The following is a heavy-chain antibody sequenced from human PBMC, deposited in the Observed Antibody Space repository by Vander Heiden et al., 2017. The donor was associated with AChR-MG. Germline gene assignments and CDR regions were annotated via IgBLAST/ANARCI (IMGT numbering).Heavy chain of an antibody. CDR1: GDSVSTNTAT. Sequence: QVQLQQSGPGLVKPSQTLSRTCAICGDSVSTNTATWNWIRQSPSRGLEWLGRTYYRSKWYNDYALFVKSRITINPDTSKNQFSLQLNSVTPEDTAVYYCARDNGPFDIWGQGTMVTVSS. J-gene: IGHJ3*02. V-gene: IGHV6-1*01. CDR3: ARDNGPFDI. D-gene: IGHD2-8*01. CDR2: TYYRSKWYN.